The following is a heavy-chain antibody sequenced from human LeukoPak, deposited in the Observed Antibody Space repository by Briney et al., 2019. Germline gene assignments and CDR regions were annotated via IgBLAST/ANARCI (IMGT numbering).Heavy chain of an antibody. CDR2: ISSSSSYI. V-gene: IGHV3-21*01. Sequence: GGSLRLSCAASGFTFSSYSMNWVRQAPGKGLEWVSSISSSSSYIYYADSVKGRFTISRDNAKNSLYLQMNSLRAEDTAVYYCARDSSRGSGSYYVPIGYWGQGTLVTVSS. J-gene: IGHJ4*02. CDR3: ARDSSRGSGSYYVPIGY. CDR1: GFTFSSYS. D-gene: IGHD3-10*01.